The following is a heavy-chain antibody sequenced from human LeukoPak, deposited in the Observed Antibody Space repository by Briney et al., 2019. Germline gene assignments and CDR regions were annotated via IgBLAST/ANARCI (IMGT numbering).Heavy chain of an antibody. CDR2: IRTRDNNYAT. CDR3: SSYDNAGNYYHNY. J-gene: IGHJ4*02. D-gene: IGHD1-26*01. Sequence: PGGSLRLSCVGSGITFSGYWMYWVRQASGKGLEWVGRIRTRDNNYATTYTASLKGRFSISRDDSKNTAYLQMRTLKTDDTAVYYCSSYDNAGNYYHNYWGQGTLVTVSS. V-gene: IGHV3-73*01. CDR1: GITFSGYW.